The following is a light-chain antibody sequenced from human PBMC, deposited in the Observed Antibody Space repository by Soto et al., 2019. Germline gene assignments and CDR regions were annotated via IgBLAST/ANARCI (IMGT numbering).Light chain of an antibody. CDR2: GAS. J-gene: IGKJ1*01. V-gene: IGKV3-15*01. CDR3: QQYNDWPT. CDR1: QSVGSN. Sequence: KVMSQSPATLSVSPRERATLSCRASQSVGSNLAWYQQRPGQAPRLLMYGASTRATGIPARFSGSGSGTEFTLTISSLQSEDFAVYYCQQYNDWPTLGQGTKVDIK.